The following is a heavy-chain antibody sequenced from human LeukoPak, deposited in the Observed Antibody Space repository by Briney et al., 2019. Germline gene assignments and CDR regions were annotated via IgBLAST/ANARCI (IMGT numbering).Heavy chain of an antibody. V-gene: IGHV4-59*01. CDR2: IYYSGST. D-gene: IGHD3-10*01. CDR3: ARSAMARGVTPFDP. Sequence: SETLSLTCTVSGGSISSYYWSWIRQPPGKGLEWIGYIYYSGSTNYNPSLKSRVTISVDTSKNQFSLKLSSVTAADTAVYYCARSAMARGVTPFDPWGQGTLVTVSS. CDR1: GGSISSYY. J-gene: IGHJ5*02.